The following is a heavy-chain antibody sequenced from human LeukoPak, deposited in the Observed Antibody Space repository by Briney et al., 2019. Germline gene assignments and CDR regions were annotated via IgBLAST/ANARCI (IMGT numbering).Heavy chain of an antibody. CDR2: ISSSSSTI. D-gene: IGHD2-15*01. CDR1: GFTFSSCS. J-gene: IGHJ4*02. Sequence: GGSLRLSCAASGFTFSSCSMNWVRQAPGKGLEWVSYISSSSSTIYYADSVKGRFTIPRDNAKNSLYLQMNSLRAEDTAVYYCGAVVVAANPITWGQGTLVTVSS. CDR3: GAVVVAANPIT. V-gene: IGHV3-48*01.